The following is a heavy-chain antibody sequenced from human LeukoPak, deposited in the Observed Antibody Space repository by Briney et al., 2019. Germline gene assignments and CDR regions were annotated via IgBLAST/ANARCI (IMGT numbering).Heavy chain of an antibody. J-gene: IGHJ5*02. CDR3: ARRAYGSGSYPFDP. V-gene: IGHV4-31*03. D-gene: IGHD3-10*01. Sequence: SETLSLTCTVSGGSISSGGYYWSWIRQHPGKGLEWIGYIYYSGSTYYNPSLKSRVTISVDTSKNQFSLKLSSVTAADTAVYYCARRAYGSGSYPFDPWGQGTLVTVSS. CDR2: IYYSGST. CDR1: GGSISSGGYY.